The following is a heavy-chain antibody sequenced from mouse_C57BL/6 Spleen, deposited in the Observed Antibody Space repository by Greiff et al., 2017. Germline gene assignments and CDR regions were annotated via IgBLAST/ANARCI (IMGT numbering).Heavy chain of an antibody. D-gene: IGHD2-3*01. V-gene: IGHV1-18*01. CDR3: ARGVGDGYYGYFDV. Sequence: VQLKESGPELVKPGASVKIPCKASGYTFTDYNMDWVKQSHGKSLEWIGDINPNNGGTIYNQKFKGKATLTVDKSSSTAYMELRSLTSEDTAVYYCARGVGDGYYGYFDVWGTGTTVTVSS. CDR1: GYTFTDYN. J-gene: IGHJ1*03. CDR2: INPNNGGT.